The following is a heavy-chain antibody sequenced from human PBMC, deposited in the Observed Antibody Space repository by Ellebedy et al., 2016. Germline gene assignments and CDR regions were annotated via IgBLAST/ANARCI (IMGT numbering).Heavy chain of an antibody. D-gene: IGHD7-27*01. CDR3: ARDWGGFDY. Sequence: SETLSLTCTVSGGSISSYYWNWIRQTPGKGLEWIGFIHFSGYANYNPSLKNRVTISVDTSKNQFSLKLNSLPAADTAVYYCARDWGGFDYWGQGTLVTVSS. CDR1: GGSISSYY. CDR2: IHFSGYA. J-gene: IGHJ4*02. V-gene: IGHV4-59*12.